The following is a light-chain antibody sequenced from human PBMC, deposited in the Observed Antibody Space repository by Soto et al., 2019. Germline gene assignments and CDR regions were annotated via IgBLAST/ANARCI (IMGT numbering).Light chain of an antibody. CDR3: QSYDSRLSAVV. J-gene: IGLJ2*01. V-gene: IGLV1-40*01. CDR2: DNS. Sequence: QSVLTQPPSVSGSPGQRVTISCTGTSSNIGAGFVVHWYQQLPGTAPKLLIYDNSNRPSGVPDRFSGSKSGTSASLAITGLQDEDGTDYYCQSYDSRLSAVVFGGGTKLTVL. CDR1: SSNIGAGFV.